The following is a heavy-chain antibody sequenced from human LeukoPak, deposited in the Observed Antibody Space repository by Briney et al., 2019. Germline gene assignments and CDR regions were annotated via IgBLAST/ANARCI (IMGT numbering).Heavy chain of an antibody. Sequence: SETLSLTCTVSGGSISSYYWSWIRQPPGKGLEWIGYIYYSGSTNYNPSLKSRVTISVDTSKYQFPLKLSSVTAADTAVYYCARDTLYCSGGSCYSAFDIWGQGTMVTVSS. CDR1: GGSISSYY. J-gene: IGHJ3*02. D-gene: IGHD2-15*01. V-gene: IGHV4-59*01. CDR3: ARDTLYCSGGSCYSAFDI. CDR2: IYYSGST.